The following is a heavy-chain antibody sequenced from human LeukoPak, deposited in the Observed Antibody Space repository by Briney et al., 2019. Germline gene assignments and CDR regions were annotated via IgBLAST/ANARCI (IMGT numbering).Heavy chain of an antibody. CDR2: ISGGGGST. CDR3: AKVSSGSLFSPEGMDV. V-gene: IGHV3-23*01. Sequence: PGGSLRLSCAASGFTFSSYAMSWVRQAPGKGLEWVSAISGGGGSTYYADSVKGRFTISRDNSKNTLYLQMNSLRAEDTAVYYCAKVSSGSLFSPEGMDVWGQGTTVTVSS. CDR1: GFTFSSYA. D-gene: IGHD1-26*01. J-gene: IGHJ6*02.